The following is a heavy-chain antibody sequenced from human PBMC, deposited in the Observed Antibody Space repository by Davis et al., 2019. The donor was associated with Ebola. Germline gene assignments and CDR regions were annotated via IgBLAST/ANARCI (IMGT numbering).Heavy chain of an antibody. CDR1: GFTFSNYG. CDR3: ARVDLVLVKDAIVGAFDV. Sequence: GESLKISCAASGFTFSNYGMNWVRQAPGKGLEWIAFISHDGRNIPYAGSVWGRFTISRDNSRNTVYLQMNSLRPEDTAVYFCARVDLVLVKDAIVGAFDVWGQGTLVTVS. J-gene: IGHJ3*01. D-gene: IGHD2-2*01. CDR2: ISHDGRNI. V-gene: IGHV3-30*03.